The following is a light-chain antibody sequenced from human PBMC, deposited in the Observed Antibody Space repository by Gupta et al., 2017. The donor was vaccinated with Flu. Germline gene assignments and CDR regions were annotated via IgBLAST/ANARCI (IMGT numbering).Light chain of an antibody. J-gene: IGLJ3*02. CDR3: AAWDDSLSGPWV. CDR1: SSNIGSNY. Sequence: SSNIGSNYVYWYQQLPGTAPKLLIYRNDQRPSGVPDRFSGSKSGTSASLAISGLRSEDEADYYCAAWDDSLSGPWVFGGGTKLTVL. V-gene: IGLV1-47*01. CDR2: RND.